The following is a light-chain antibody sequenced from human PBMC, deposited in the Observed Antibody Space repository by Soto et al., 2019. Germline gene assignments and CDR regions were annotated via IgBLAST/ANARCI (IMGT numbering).Light chain of an antibody. Sequence: EIWLTESPVTLSLSPGERATLSCWASQSVNRYLVWYQQKPGQAPRLLMFAASSRATGTPDRFSGSGSGTDFTLTISRLEPEDFAVYYCQQYGSSGTFGQGTKVDI. CDR2: AAS. V-gene: IGKV3-20*01. J-gene: IGKJ1*01. CDR1: QSVNRY. CDR3: QQYGSSGT.